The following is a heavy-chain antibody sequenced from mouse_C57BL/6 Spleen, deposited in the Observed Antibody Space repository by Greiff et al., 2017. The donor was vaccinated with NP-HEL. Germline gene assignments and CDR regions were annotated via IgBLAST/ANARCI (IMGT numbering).Heavy chain of an antibody. Sequence: ELQLQQSGAELVRPGASVKLSCTASGFNIKDYYMHWVKQRPEQGLEWIGRIDPEDGDTEYAPKFQGKATMTADTSSNTAYLQLSSLTSEDTAVYYCTRYDYDASGLAMDYWGQGTSVTVSS. V-gene: IGHV14-1*01. J-gene: IGHJ4*01. CDR2: IDPEDGDT. CDR3: TRYDYDASGLAMDY. D-gene: IGHD2-4*01. CDR1: GFNIKDYY.